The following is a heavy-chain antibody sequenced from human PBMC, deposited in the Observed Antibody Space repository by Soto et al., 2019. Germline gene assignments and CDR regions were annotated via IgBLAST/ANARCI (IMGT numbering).Heavy chain of an antibody. CDR3: ARGSGSSSWRTSEWFDP. CDR1: GYTFTSYY. Sequence: ASVKVSCKASGYTFTSYYMHWVRQAPGQGLEWMGIINPSGGSTSYAQKFQGRVTMTRDTSTSTVYMELSSLRSEDTAVYYCARGSGSSSWRTSEWFDPWGQGTLVTVSS. V-gene: IGHV1-46*03. D-gene: IGHD6-13*01. J-gene: IGHJ5*02. CDR2: INPSGGST.